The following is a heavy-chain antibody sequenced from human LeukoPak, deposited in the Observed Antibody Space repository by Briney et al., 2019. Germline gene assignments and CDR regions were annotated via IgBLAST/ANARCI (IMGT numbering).Heavy chain of an antibody. CDR2: FEPEDGET. CDR3: ATATMVRGVIITLFDY. Sequence: ASGRVSCKVSGYTLTELSIQWVRQAPGKGLGWRGGFEPEDGETIYEEKFQGRVTMTEDTSTDTAYMELSSLRSEDTAVYYCATATMVRGVIITLFDYWGQGTLVTVSS. D-gene: IGHD3-10*01. CDR1: GYTLTELS. J-gene: IGHJ4*02. V-gene: IGHV1-24*01.